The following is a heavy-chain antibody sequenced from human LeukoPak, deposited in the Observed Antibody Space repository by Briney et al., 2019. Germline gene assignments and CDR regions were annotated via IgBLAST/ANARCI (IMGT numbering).Heavy chain of an antibody. Sequence: GASVKVSCKASGYTFISYAMNWVRQAPGQGLEWMGRINPNSGGTNYAQKFQGRVTMTRDTSISTAYMELSRLRSDDTAVYYCASGQGRYPLQHWGQGTLVTVSS. CDR3: ASGQGRYPLQH. J-gene: IGHJ1*01. D-gene: IGHD3-9*01. CDR2: INPNSGGT. V-gene: IGHV1-2*06. CDR1: GYTFISYA.